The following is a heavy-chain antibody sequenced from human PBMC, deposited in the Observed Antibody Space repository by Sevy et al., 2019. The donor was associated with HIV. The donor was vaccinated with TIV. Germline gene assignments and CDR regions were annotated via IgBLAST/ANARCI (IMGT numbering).Heavy chain of an antibody. Sequence: GESLKISCKGSGYSFTSYWIGWVRQMPGKGLEWMGIIYPGDSDTRYSPSFQGQVTISADKSISTAYLQWSSLKASDTAMYYCARSKGRWYYYGSGSYDAFDIWGQGTMVTVSS. CDR3: ARSKGRWYYYGSGSYDAFDI. CDR1: GYSFTSYW. J-gene: IGHJ3*02. V-gene: IGHV5-51*01. D-gene: IGHD3-10*01. CDR2: IYPGDSDT.